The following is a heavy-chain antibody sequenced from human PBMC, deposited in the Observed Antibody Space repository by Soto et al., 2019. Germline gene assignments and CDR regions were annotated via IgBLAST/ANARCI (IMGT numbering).Heavy chain of an antibody. J-gene: IGHJ6*02. V-gene: IGHV1-69*06. Sequence: QVQLVQSGAEVKKPGSSVKVSCKASGGTFSSYAISWVRQAPGQGLEWMGGIIPIFGTANYAQKFQGRVTMTTDTSTSTAYMELRSLRSDDTAVYYCARAAITIFGVVIGPYYYYGMDVWGQGTTVTVSS. CDR1: GGTFSSYA. CDR2: IIPIFGTA. D-gene: IGHD3-3*01. CDR3: ARAAITIFGVVIGPYYYYGMDV.